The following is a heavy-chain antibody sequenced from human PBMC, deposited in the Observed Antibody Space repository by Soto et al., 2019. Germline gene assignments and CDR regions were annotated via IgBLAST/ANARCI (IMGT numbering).Heavy chain of an antibody. V-gene: IGHV3-30*18. D-gene: IGHD6-6*01. J-gene: IGHJ4*02. CDR1: GFTFSNFG. CDR2: MSYDGSNE. Sequence: VHLVESGGGVVQPGRSLRLSCAASGFTFSNFGMHWVRQAPGKGLEWVAVMSYDGSNEYYGDSVKGRFTISRDSSKNTLFLQMNSLRAEDTAGYYCAKGRHGSSYSAADYWGQGTLVTVSS. CDR3: AKGRHGSSYSAADY.